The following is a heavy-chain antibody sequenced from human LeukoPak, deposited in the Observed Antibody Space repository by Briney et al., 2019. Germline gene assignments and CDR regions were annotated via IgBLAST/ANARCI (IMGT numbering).Heavy chain of an antibody. D-gene: IGHD3-22*01. CDR2: IYYSGST. V-gene: IGHV4-59*01. Sequence: PSETLSLTCTVSGGSISSYYWSWIRQPPGKGLEWIGYIYYSGSTHYNPSLKSRVTISVDTSKNQFSLKLSSVTAADTAAYFCARARNYYDSSDYYYEGDAFDIWGQGTMVTVSS. CDR3: ARARNYYDSSDYYYEGDAFDI. CDR1: GGSISSYY. J-gene: IGHJ3*02.